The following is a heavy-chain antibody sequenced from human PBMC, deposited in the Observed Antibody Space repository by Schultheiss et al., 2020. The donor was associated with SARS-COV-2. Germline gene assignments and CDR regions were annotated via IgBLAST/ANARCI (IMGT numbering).Heavy chain of an antibody. CDR2: IYYSGST. CDR1: GGSISSYY. CDR3: ARGLRFDP. Sequence: SETLSLTCTVSGGSISSYYWSWIRQPPGKGLEWIGSIYYSGSTNYNPSLKSRVTISVDTSKNQFSLKLSSVTAADTAVYYCARGLRFDPWGQGTLVTVSS. V-gene: IGHV4-59*01. J-gene: IGHJ5*02.